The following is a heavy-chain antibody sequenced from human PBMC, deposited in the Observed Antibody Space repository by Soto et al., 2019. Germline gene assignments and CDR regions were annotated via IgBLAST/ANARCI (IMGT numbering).Heavy chain of an antibody. Sequence: GALPLSCAPSVFIFSSYSMNWFRQAPGKGLEWISSMSSRSDYIYYADSLKGRFTISRDNAKNSLYLQMNSLRADDTAVYYCAREVDFGFDYWGQGTPVTVSS. D-gene: IGHD5-12*01. J-gene: IGHJ4*02. CDR2: MSSRSDYI. V-gene: IGHV3-21*01. CDR3: AREVDFGFDY. CDR1: VFIFSSYS.